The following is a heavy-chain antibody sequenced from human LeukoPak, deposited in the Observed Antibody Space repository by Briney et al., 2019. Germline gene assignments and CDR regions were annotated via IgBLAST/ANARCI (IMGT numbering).Heavy chain of an antibody. CDR2: ISGSGGST. V-gene: IGHV3-23*01. CDR3: AKDPDSGWYKAEYFQH. D-gene: IGHD6-19*01. CDR1: GFTFSSYA. Sequence: GGSLGLSCAASGFTFSSYAMSWVRQAPGKGLEWVSAISGSGGSTYYADSVKGRFTISRDNSKNTLYLQMNSLRAEDTAVYYCAKDPDSGWYKAEYFQHWGQGTLVTVSS. J-gene: IGHJ1*01.